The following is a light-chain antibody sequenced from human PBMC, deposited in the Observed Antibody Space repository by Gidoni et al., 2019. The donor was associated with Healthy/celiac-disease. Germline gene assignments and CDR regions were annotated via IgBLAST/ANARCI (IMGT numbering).Light chain of an antibody. CDR3: QQRRNWPPWT. CDR2: DAS. J-gene: IGKJ1*01. CDR1: QSVSSY. V-gene: IGKV3-11*01. Sequence: LSPGERATLSCRASQSVSSYLAWYQQKPGQAPRLLIYDASNRATGIPARFSGSGSGTDFTLTISSLEPEDFAVYYCQQRRNWPPWTFGQGTKVEIK.